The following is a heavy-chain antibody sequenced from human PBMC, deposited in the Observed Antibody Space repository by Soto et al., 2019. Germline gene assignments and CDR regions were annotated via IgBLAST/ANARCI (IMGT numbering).Heavy chain of an antibody. V-gene: IGHV1-46*01. Sequence: ASVKVSCKASGYTFTSYYMHWVRQAPGQVLEWMGIINPSGGSTSYAQKFQGRVTMTRDTSTSTVHMELSSLISEDTAVYYCARDPPKQWLVRTVRGGYWGQGTMVTVSS. J-gene: IGHJ4*02. D-gene: IGHD6-19*01. CDR3: ARDPPKQWLVRTVRGGY. CDR2: INPSGGST. CDR1: GYTFTSYY.